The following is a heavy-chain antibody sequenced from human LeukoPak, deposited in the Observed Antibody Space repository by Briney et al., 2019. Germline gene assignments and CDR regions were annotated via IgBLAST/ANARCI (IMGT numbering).Heavy chain of an antibody. V-gene: IGHV1-18*04. CDR2: ISAYNGNT. J-gene: IGHJ4*02. CDR3: ARMEMATAIFDY. D-gene: IGHD5-24*01. CDR1: GDTFSSYY. Sequence: GASVKVSCKASGDTFSSYYMHWVRQAPGQGLEWMGWISAYNGNTNYAQKLQGRVTMTTDTSTSTAYMELRSLRSDDTAMYYCARMEMATAIFDYWGQGTLVTVSS.